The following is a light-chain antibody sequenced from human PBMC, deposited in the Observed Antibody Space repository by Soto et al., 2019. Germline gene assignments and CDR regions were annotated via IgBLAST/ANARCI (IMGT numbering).Light chain of an antibody. CDR2: DAS. CDR1: QSISSW. J-gene: IGKJ4*01. V-gene: IGKV1-5*01. Sequence: DIQMTQSPSTLSPSVGDRVTITCRASQSISSWLAWYQQKPGKAPNLLIYDASSLESGVPSRFSGSGSGTEFTLTISSLQPDDFATYYCQQYNSYLLTFGGGTKVEIK. CDR3: QQYNSYLLT.